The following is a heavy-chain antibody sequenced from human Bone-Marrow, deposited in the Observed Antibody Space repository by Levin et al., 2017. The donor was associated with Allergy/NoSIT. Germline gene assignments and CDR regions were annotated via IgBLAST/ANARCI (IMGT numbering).Heavy chain of an antibody. CDR1: GGSVTSDSYS. Sequence: LRLSCTVSGGSVTSDSYSWSWIRQPAGEGLEWIGHISTSGNTNYNPSLKRRASISVDTSKNQFSLKLTSGTAADTAVYFCARVVGGDWFDPWGQGTLVTVSS. CDR2: ISTSGNT. CDR3: ARVVGGDWFDP. J-gene: IGHJ5*02. V-gene: IGHV4-61*09. D-gene: IGHD3-16*01.